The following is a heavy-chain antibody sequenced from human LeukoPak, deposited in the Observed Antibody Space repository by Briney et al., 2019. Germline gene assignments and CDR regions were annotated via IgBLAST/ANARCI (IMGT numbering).Heavy chain of an antibody. CDR3: ARGIFAEKWELPPGSFDY. J-gene: IGHJ4*02. CDR1: GGSISSYY. CDR2: IYYSGST. V-gene: IGHV4-59*08. Sequence: SETLSLTCTVSGGSISSYYWSWIRQPPGKGLEWIGYIYYSGSTNYNPSLKSRVTISVDTSKNQFSLKLSSVTAADTAVYFCARGIFAEKWELPPGSFDYWGQGTLVTVSS. D-gene: IGHD1-7*01.